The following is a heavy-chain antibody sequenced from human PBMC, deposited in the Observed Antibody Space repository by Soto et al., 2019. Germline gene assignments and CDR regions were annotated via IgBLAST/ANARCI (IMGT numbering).Heavy chain of an antibody. V-gene: IGHV1-18*01. CDR2: ISAYNGNT. CDR1: GYTFSNFG. D-gene: IGHD2-15*01. J-gene: IGHJ4*02. Sequence: QVQLVQSGVEVKKPGASVKVSCKASGYTFSNFGISWVRQAPGQGLEWMGWISAYNGNTNYAQKFQGRVTRTTDTSTSKAYMELRSVRSDDTAVYYCARGRTPIDYWGEGTLVTVSS. CDR3: ARGRTPIDY.